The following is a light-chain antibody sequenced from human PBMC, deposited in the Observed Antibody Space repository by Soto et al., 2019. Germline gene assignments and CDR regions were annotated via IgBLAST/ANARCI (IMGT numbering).Light chain of an antibody. V-gene: IGLV2-14*03. J-gene: IGLJ1*01. CDR2: NVY. CDR1: SSDVGAYNF. CDR3: SAYTVSRTYV. Sequence: QSALTQPASVSGSPGQSITISCTGTSSDVGAYNFVSWHQQHPGKAPKLMIYNVYDRPSGISYRFSGSKSGNTASLTTSGLQGEDEADYYCSAYTVSRTYVFGTGTKVTV.